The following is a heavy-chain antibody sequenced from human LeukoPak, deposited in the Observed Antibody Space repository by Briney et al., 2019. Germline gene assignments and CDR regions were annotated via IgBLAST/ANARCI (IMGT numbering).Heavy chain of an antibody. J-gene: IGHJ4*02. CDR3: AGLVGRYSSGLYYYYFDY. V-gene: IGHV4-34*08. CDR1: GGTFSGFY. CDR2: MYLSGTT. Sequence: SETLSLTCAVYGGTFSGFYWSWVRQPPGKGLEWIGEMYLSGTTHSNPSVKSRVTISIDKSKNQFFLNLSSVTAADTAVYYCAGLVGRYSSGLYYYYFDYWGQGTLVTVSS. D-gene: IGHD3-22*01.